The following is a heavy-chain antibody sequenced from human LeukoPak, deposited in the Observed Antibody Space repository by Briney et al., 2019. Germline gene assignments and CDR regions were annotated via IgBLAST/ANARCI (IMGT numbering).Heavy chain of an antibody. CDR2: IRYDESKT. J-gene: IGHJ4*02. CDR1: GFTISSYG. Sequence: GGSLRLSCAASGFTISSYGMHWVRQAPAKGLEWVAFIRYDESKTFYGDSVKGRFTVSRDNSKNTLYLQMNSLRAEDTAVYYCAKSHLPNSFSGTYYCDYWGQGTLVTVSS. CDR3: AKSHLPNSFSGTYYCDY. D-gene: IGHD1-26*01. V-gene: IGHV3-30*02.